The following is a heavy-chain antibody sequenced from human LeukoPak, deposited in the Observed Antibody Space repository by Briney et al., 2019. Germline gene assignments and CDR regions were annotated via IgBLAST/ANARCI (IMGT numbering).Heavy chain of an antibody. J-gene: IGHJ4*02. V-gene: IGHV1-46*01. D-gene: IGHD5-12*01. CDR2: INTGGGTT. CDR1: GYTFTNYY. CDR3: ARDSGQFDY. Sequence: ASVKVSCKASGYTFTNYYMHWVRQAPGQGLEWLGVINTGGGTTSSAQKFQGRVTMTRDTSTSTAYMELSSLTSEDTAVYYCARDSGQFDYWGQGTLVTVSS.